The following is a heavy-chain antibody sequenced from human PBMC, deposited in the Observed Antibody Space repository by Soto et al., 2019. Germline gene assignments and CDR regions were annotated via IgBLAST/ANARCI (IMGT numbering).Heavy chain of an antibody. D-gene: IGHD3-10*01. CDR1: GGTFSSYA. J-gene: IGHJ4*02. V-gene: IGHV3-23*04. Sequence: VQLVQSGAEVKKPGSSVKVSCKASGGTFSSYAISWVRQAPGQGLEWVSAISGSGGSTYYADSVKGRFTISRDNSKNTLYLQMNSLRAEDTAVYYCAKGAMVRGVIIPGDWGQGTLVTVSS. CDR2: ISGSGGST. CDR3: AKGAMVRGVIIPGD.